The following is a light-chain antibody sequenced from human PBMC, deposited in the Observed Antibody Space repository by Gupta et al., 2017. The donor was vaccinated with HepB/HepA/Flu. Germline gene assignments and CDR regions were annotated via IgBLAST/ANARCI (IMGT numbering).Light chain of an antibody. V-gene: IGKV4-1*01. Sequence: DLVMTRSPDSLAVSLDGRATINCKSSKNVLYSNNKDFLAWYQQKPGHSPKLLISWASTRDSGVPDRFSGSGSGTDFTLTISSLQAEDVAVYYCMQNYDSPITFGQGTRLEIK. CDR3: MQNYDSPIT. CDR1: KNVLYSNNKDF. J-gene: IGKJ5*01. CDR2: WAS.